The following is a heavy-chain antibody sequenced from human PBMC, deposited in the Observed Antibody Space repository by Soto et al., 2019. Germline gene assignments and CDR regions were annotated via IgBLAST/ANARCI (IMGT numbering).Heavy chain of an antibody. D-gene: IGHD1-26*01. V-gene: IGHV3-15*01. CDR1: GFTFKTAW. CDR3: ATDLPTEGAGEFDY. J-gene: IGHJ4*02. Sequence: GGSLRLSCVASGFTFKTAWMAWARQAPGKGLEWVGHVTTGGPTHYAAPVKGKFTISRDDSKNTAYLQMNSLKAEDTAVYYCATDLPTEGAGEFDYWGQGTPVTVSS. CDR2: VTTGGPT.